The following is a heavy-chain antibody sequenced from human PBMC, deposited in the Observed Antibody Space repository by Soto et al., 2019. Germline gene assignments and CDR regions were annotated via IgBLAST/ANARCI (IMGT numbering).Heavy chain of an antibody. CDR2: INSDGSST. V-gene: IGHV3-74*01. D-gene: IGHD3-22*01. CDR1: GFTFSSYW. CDR3: ARDPYYYDSSGYYWYSDEYYGMDV. Sequence: PGGSLRLSCAASGFTFSSYWMHWVRQAPGKGLVWVSRINSDGSSTSYADSVKGRFTISRDNAKNTLYLQMNSLRAEDTAVYYCARDPYYYDSSGYYWYSDEYYGMDVWGQGTTVTVSS. J-gene: IGHJ6*02.